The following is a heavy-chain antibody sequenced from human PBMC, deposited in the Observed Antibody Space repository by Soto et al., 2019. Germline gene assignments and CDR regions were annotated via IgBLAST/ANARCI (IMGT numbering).Heavy chain of an antibody. Sequence: SETLSLTCTVSGGSISSSTYYWGWIRQPPGKGLEWIGSIYYSGSTYYNPSLKSRVTISVDTSKSQLSLKLSSVTAADTAVYYCARRPSLGSYYFDYWGQGALVTVSS. CDR2: IYYSGST. J-gene: IGHJ4*02. V-gene: IGHV4-39*01. D-gene: IGHD2-15*01. CDR1: GGSISSSTYY. CDR3: ARRPSLGSYYFDY.